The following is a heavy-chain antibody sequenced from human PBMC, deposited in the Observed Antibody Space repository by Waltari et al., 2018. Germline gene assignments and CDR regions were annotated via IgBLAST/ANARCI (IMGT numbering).Heavy chain of an antibody. CDR1: GFTFSSYA. D-gene: IGHD2-2*01. CDR3: AKDLVVVPAAAGWWFDP. V-gene: IGHV3-23*04. J-gene: IGHJ5*02. Sequence: EVQLVESGGGLVQPGGSLRLSCAASGFTFSSYAMSWVRQAPGQGLEWVSAISGSGGSTYYADSVKGRFTISRDNSKNTLYLQMNSLRAEDTAVYYCAKDLVVVPAAAGWWFDPWGQGTLVTVSS. CDR2: ISGSGGST.